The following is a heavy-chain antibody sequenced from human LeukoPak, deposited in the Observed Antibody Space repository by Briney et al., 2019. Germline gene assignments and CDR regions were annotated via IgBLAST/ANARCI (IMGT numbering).Heavy chain of an antibody. CDR1: GFTLNSYR. CDR3: ARWGAAFDY. CDR2: INQDVSDK. V-gene: IGHV3-7*04. Sequence: GGSLRLSCAASGFTLNSYRMSWVRQTPGRGLEWVANINQDVSDKYYVDSVKGRFTISRDNAENSLYLQMNNLRVEDTAVYYCARWGAAFDYWGQGSLVTVSS. J-gene: IGHJ4*02. D-gene: IGHD4/OR15-4a*01.